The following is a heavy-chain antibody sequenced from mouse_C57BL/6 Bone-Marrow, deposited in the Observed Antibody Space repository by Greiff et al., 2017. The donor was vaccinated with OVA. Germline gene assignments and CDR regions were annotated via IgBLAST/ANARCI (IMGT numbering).Heavy chain of an antibody. CDR3: VRIASHWALCVY. J-gene: IGHJ3*01. CDR2: IWWDDDK. Sequence: QVQLKESGPGILQPSQTLSLTCSFSGFSLSTFGMGVGWIRQPSGKGLEWLAHIWWDDDKYYTPALKSRLTISKDTSKNPVFLKSANVDTAETATHSCVRIASHWALCVYWGQGTLVTVSA. CDR1: GFSLSTFGMG. D-gene: IGHD4-1*01. V-gene: IGHV8-8*01.